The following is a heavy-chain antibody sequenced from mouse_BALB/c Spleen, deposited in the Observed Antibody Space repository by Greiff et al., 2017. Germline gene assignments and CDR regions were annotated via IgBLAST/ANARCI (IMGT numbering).Heavy chain of an antibody. J-gene: IGHJ3*01. CDR2: ISSGGGST. D-gene: IGHD2-4*01. CDR1: GFAFGSYD. CDR3: ARGGIYYDYDGAWFAY. V-gene: IGHV5-12-1*01. Sequence: DVMLVESGGGLVKPGGSLKLSCAASGFAFGSYDMSWVRQTPEKRLEWVAYISSGGGSTYYPDTVKGRFTISRDNAKNTLYLQMSSLKSEDTAMYYCARGGIYYDYDGAWFAYWGQGTLVTVSA.